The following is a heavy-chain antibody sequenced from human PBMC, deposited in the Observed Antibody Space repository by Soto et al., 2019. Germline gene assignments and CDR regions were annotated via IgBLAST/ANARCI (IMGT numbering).Heavy chain of an antibody. V-gene: IGHV1-69*13. CDR1: GGTFSSYA. Sequence: SVNVSCKASGGTFSSYAISWVRQAPGQGLEWMGGIIPIFGTANYAQKFQGRVTITADESTSTAYMELSSLRSEDTAVYYCAVEYSSSQTYYFDYWGQGTLVTVSS. D-gene: IGHD6-6*01. J-gene: IGHJ4*02. CDR2: IIPIFGTA. CDR3: AVEYSSSQTYYFDY.